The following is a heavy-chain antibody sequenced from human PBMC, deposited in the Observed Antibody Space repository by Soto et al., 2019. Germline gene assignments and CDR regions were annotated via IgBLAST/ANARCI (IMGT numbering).Heavy chain of an antibody. Sequence: QVQLVESGGGAVQPGRSLRLSCAASGFTFSSYGIHWVRQAPGKGLEWVAVISQDGGNKYYVDSVKGRFTISRDNSRKPLYLQMNSLSAEDTAVYYCAKNSGAYYDSSGYYSPFLDYWGQGTLVTVSS. J-gene: IGHJ4*02. V-gene: IGHV3-30*18. D-gene: IGHD3-22*01. CDR2: ISQDGGNK. CDR3: AKNSGAYYDSSGYYSPFLDY. CDR1: GFTFSSYG.